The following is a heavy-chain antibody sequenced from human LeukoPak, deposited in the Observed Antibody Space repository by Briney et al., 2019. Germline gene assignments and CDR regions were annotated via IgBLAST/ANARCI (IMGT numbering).Heavy chain of an antibody. Sequence: PGGSLRLSCAASGFTYIDSFMSWVRQAPGKGLEWVGCSRNKADSYTPEYSASVKGRFTISRDESKNSLYRQTSSLESEDAAVYYCAPSSCYRLAYWGQRSLVTVSS. V-gene: IGHV3-72*01. CDR1: GFTYIDSF. CDR3: APSSCYRLAY. CDR2: SRNKADSYTP. J-gene: IGHJ4*02. D-gene: IGHD2-2*01.